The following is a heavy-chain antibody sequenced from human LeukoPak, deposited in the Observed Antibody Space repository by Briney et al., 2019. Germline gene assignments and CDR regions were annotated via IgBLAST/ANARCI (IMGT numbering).Heavy chain of an antibody. CDR1: GFTFSDYY. Sequence: PGGSLRLSCAASGFTFSDYYMSWIRQAPGKGLEWVSYISSSGSTIYYADSVKGRFTISRDNAKNSLYLQMNSLRAEDTAVYYCARTVVVVAADDDYWGQGTLVTVSS. J-gene: IGHJ4*02. D-gene: IGHD2-15*01. CDR2: ISSSGSTI. V-gene: IGHV3-11*01. CDR3: ARTVVVVAADDDY.